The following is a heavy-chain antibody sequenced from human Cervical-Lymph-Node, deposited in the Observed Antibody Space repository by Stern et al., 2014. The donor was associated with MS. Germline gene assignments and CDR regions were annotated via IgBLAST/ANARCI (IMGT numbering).Heavy chain of an antibody. CDR2: RSYDGNSK. Sequence: VQLVESGGGVVQPGRSLRVSCATAGFTFTSYAMNWVRQAPGKGLEWVAVRSYDGNSKYYADSVMSRFTISRDNSKNTLYLQMSSLRAEDTAVYYCVRERSSRGFDYWGQGTLVTVSS. CDR1: GFTFTSYA. CDR3: VRERSSRGFDY. J-gene: IGHJ4*02. D-gene: IGHD5/OR15-5a*01. V-gene: IGHV3-30-3*01.